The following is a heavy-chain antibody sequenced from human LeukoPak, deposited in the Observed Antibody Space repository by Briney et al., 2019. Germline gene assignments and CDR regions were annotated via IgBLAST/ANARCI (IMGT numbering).Heavy chain of an antibody. Sequence: SETLSLTCTVSGGSISTYYWIWIRQPPGKGLEWIGYIYYSGSTNYNPSLKSRVTISVDTSKNQFSLKLSSVTAADTAVYYCARGSRGGSLNFDYWGQGTLVTVSS. CDR3: ARGSRGGSLNFDY. CDR1: GGSISTYY. CDR2: IYYSGST. V-gene: IGHV4-59*01. J-gene: IGHJ4*02. D-gene: IGHD2-15*01.